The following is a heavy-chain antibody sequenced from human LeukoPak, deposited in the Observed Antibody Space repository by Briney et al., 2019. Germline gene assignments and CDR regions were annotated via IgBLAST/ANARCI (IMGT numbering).Heavy chain of an antibody. D-gene: IGHD6-19*01. CDR2: LSSSSSYI. J-gene: IGHJ3*02. Sequence: GGSLRLSCAASGFTFSSYSMNWVPQAPGKGLETVSHLSSSSSYIYYADSVKGRFTISRDNAKNSLYLQMNSLRAEDTAVYYCAREFWGPIAVAGSRSAFDIWGQGTMVTVSS. CDR1: GFTFSSYS. CDR3: AREFWGPIAVAGSRSAFDI. V-gene: IGHV3-21*01.